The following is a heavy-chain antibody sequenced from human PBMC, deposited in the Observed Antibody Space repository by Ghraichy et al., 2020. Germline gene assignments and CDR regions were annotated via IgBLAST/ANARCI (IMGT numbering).Heavy chain of an antibody. Sequence: GSLRLSCAASGFSFSSYEMNWVRQAPGKGLEWVSYIGTSVSIIYYADSVKGRFTISRDNAKNSVYLQMNSLRAEDTAVYYCARGSRWGGFRQDLDFWGQGTLVTVSS. V-gene: IGHV3-48*03. CDR1: GFSFSSYE. J-gene: IGHJ4*02. CDR3: ARGSRWGGFRQDLDF. CDR2: IGTSVSII. D-gene: IGHD2-21*01.